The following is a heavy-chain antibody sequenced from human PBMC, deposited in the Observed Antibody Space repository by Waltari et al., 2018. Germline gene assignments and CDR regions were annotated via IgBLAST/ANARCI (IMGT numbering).Heavy chain of an antibody. J-gene: IGHJ4*02. D-gene: IGHD3-16*02. Sequence: QVQLQQWGAGLLKPSETLSLTCAVYGGSFSGYYWSCIRQPPGKGLEWIGEINHSGSTNYNPSLKSRVTISVDTSKNQFSLKLSSVTAADTAVYYCARIPNYDYVWGSYRSRYYFDYWGQGTLVTVSS. CDR3: ARIPNYDYVWGSYRSRYYFDY. CDR1: GGSFSGYY. CDR2: INHSGST. V-gene: IGHV4-34*01.